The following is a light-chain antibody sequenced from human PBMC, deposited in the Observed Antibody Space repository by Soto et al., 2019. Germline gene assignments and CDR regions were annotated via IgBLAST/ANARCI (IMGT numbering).Light chain of an antibody. CDR3: QSYDSSLSGSV. J-gene: IGLJ1*01. V-gene: IGLV1-40*01. Sequence: QSVLAHPPSVSGAPGQSVTISCTGSNSNIGAGYDVHWYQQLPGTAPKLLIYGNSNRPSGVPDRFSGSKSVTSASLAITGLQAEDEADYYCQSYDSSLSGSVFGTGTRSPS. CDR1: NSNIGAGYD. CDR2: GNS.